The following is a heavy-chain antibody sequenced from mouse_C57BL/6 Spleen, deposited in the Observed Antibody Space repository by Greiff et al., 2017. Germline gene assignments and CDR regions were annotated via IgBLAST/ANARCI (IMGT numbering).Heavy chain of an antibody. CDR2: INPHYGTT. CDR1: GYSFTDYN. Sequence: LQQSGPELVKPGASVKISCKASGYSFTDYNMNWVKQSNGKSLEWIGVINPHYGTTSYNQKFKGKATLTVDQSSSTAYMQLNSLTSEDSAVYYCARVDYGSSFSWFAYWGQGTLVTVAA. V-gene: IGHV1-39*01. D-gene: IGHD1-1*01. J-gene: IGHJ3*01. CDR3: ARVDYGSSFSWFAY.